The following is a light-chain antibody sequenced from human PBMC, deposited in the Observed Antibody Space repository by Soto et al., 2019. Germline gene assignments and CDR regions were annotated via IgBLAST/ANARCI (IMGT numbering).Light chain of an antibody. V-gene: IGLV2-8*01. Sequence: QSALTQPASVSGSPGQAITISCTGTSSDVGGYNYVSWYQQHPGKAPQLMIYEVSNRPSGVPYRFSGSKSGNAASLTVSGLEGEDEGVYYCSSYAGSNWVFGVGTKVTVL. CDR2: EVS. CDR3: SSYAGSNWV. CDR1: SSDVGGYNY. J-gene: IGLJ3*02.